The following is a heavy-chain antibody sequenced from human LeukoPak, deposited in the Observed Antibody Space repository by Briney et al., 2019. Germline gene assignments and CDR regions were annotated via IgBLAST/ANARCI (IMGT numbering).Heavy chain of an antibody. D-gene: IGHD3-10*01. CDR1: GDSISSYY. Sequence: PSETLSLTCTVSGDSISSYYWSWIRQPPGKGLQWIRYIYYSGSTKYNPSLTSRVTMSLDTSKSQLSLKLNSVTAADTAVYYCARDRPSGSGSSFSLGMDVWGQGTTVTVSS. CDR2: IYYSGST. V-gene: IGHV4-59*01. CDR3: ARDRPSGSGSSFSLGMDV. J-gene: IGHJ6*02.